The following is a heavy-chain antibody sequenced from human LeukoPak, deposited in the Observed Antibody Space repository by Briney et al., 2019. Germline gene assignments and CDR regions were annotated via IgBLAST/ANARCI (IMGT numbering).Heavy chain of an antibody. CDR2: INTDGSST. CDR3: ARETGYCSSTSCYTDYYFDY. Sequence: GGSLRLSCAASGFTFSSYWMHWVRQAPGKGLVWVSRINTDGSSTSYADSVKGRFTISRDNAKNMLYLQMNSLRAEDTAVYYCARETGYCSSTSCYTDYYFDYWGQGTLVTVSS. V-gene: IGHV3-74*01. J-gene: IGHJ4*02. CDR1: GFTFSSYW. D-gene: IGHD2-2*02.